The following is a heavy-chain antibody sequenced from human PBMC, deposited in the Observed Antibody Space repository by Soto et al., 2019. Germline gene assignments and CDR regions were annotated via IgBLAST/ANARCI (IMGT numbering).Heavy chain of an antibody. CDR3: ARDETPYREYSSSSY. J-gene: IGHJ4*02. CDR1: GGTFSSYA. V-gene: IGHV1-69*05. CDR2: IIPIFGTA. Sequence: SVKVSCKASGGTFSSYAISWVRQAPGQGLEWMGGIIPIFGTANYADSVKGRFTISRDNSKNTLYLQMNSLRAEDTAVYYCARDETPYREYSSSSYWGQGTLVTVSS. D-gene: IGHD6-6*01.